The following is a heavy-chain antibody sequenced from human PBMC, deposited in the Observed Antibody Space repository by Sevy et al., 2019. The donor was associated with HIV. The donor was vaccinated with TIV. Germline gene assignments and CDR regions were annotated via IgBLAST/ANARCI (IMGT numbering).Heavy chain of an antibody. CDR3: ARDPYYDASGYYYYYYGMDV. CDR2: IYSDGRT. Sequence: GGCLRLSCAASGLSVSDNYMNWVRQAPGKGLELVSVIYSDGRTYYADSVKGRFTISRDNSKNTLYLHMNNLRPEDTAVYYSARDPYYDASGYYYYYYGMDVWGQGTTVTVSS. D-gene: IGHD3-22*01. J-gene: IGHJ6*02. V-gene: IGHV3-66*01. CDR1: GLSVSDNY.